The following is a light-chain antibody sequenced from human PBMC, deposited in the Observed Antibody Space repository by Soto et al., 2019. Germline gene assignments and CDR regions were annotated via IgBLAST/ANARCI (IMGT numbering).Light chain of an antibody. CDR3: SSYTSSLGWV. Sequence: QSALTQPASVSGSPVQSITISCTGTSSDVGGYNYVSWYQQHPGKAPKFMIYDVSNRPSGVSNRFSGYKSGNTASLTISGLQAKDEADYYCSSYTSSLGWVFGGGTKLTVL. CDR1: SSDVGGYNY. J-gene: IGLJ3*02. CDR2: DVS. V-gene: IGLV2-14*01.